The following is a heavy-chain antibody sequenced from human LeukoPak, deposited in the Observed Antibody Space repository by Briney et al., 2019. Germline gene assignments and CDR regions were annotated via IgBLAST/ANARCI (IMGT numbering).Heavy chain of an antibody. V-gene: IGHV3-21*01. Sequence: ETLSLTCTVSGGSISSSSYYWGWIRQPPGKGLEWVSSISSSSSYIYYADSVKGRFTISRDNAKNSLYLQMNSLRAEDTAVYYCAREGIYYDSSGYYYSFDYWGQGTLVTVSS. CDR2: ISSSSSYI. J-gene: IGHJ4*02. D-gene: IGHD3-22*01. CDR3: AREGIYYDSSGYYYSFDY. CDR1: GGSISSSS.